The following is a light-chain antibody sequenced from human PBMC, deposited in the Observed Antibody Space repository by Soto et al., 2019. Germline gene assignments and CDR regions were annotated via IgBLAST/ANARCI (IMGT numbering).Light chain of an antibody. Sequence: QSALTPPASVSGSPGQSITISCTGTSSDGGGYNYVSWYQQHPGKAPKLMISDVSNRPSGVSNRFSGSKSDNTASLTISGLQTEDEADYYCSSYTTSSTYVFGTGTKLTVL. CDR1: SSDGGGYNY. J-gene: IGLJ1*01. V-gene: IGLV2-14*01. CDR3: SSYTTSSTYV. CDR2: DVS.